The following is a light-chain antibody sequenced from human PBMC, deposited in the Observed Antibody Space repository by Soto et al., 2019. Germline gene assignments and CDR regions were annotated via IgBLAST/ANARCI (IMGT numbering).Light chain of an antibody. CDR3: QQYDNLPWT. CDR1: RDISNY. Sequence: DIQMTQSPSSLSASVGDRVTITCQASRDISNYLNWYQQKPGKAPKLLIYDTSKLETGVPSRFSGSGSGTDFTFAISSLQPEDIATYYCQQYDNLPWTFGQGTKVEIK. J-gene: IGKJ1*01. CDR2: DTS. V-gene: IGKV1-33*01.